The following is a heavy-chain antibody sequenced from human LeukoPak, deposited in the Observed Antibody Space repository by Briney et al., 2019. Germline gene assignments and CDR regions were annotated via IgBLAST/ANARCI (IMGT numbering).Heavy chain of an antibody. Sequence: SVTLSLTCSVSGSSVSSGTYYWSWIRQPPGKGLEWIGNVHHSGITNYNSSLKSRVIISLDTSKNQFSLKLSSVTAADTALYYCARGVLYWGQGTLVTVSS. CDR2: VHHSGIT. CDR1: GSSVSSGTYY. CDR3: ARGVLY. D-gene: IGHD2-8*01. V-gene: IGHV4-61*01. J-gene: IGHJ4*01.